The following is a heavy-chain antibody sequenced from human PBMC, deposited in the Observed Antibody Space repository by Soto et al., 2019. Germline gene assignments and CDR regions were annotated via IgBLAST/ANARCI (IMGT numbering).Heavy chain of an antibody. CDR3: ARDYEIRSKGWLDP. J-gene: IGHJ5*02. V-gene: IGHV3-21*01. CDR1: GFTFSSYS. CDR2: ISSSSSYI. Sequence: GGSLRLSCAASGFTFSSYSMNWVRQAPGKGLEWVSSISSSSSYIYYADSVKGRFTISRDNAKNSLYLQMNSLRAEDTAVYYCARDYEIRSKGWLDPGGQGSVVTVAS. D-gene: IGHD3-9*01.